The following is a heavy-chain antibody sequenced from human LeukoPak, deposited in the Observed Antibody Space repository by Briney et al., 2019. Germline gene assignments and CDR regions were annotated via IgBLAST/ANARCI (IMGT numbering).Heavy chain of an antibody. CDR1: GGSIISSSYY. Sequence: PSETLSLTCGVSGGSIISSSYYWGWIRQPPGKGLEWIASMFYSGNTYYNPSLKSRVTMSVDTTENQFSLKLSSVTAADTAVYYCARHVVENYDLLSFDYWGQGSLVTVSS. CDR2: MFYSGNT. V-gene: IGHV4-39*01. CDR3: ARHVVENYDLLSFDY. D-gene: IGHD2-21*01. J-gene: IGHJ4*02.